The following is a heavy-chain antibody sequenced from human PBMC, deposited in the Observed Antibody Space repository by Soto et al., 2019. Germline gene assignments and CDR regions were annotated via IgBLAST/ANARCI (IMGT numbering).Heavy chain of an antibody. J-gene: IGHJ6*02. CDR3: ARMPQRITIFGVVQTYYYGMDV. CDR1: GFSLSTSGMC. Sequence: SGPTLVNPTQTLTLTCTFSGFSLSTSGMCVSWIRQPPGKALEWLALIDWDDDKYYSTSLKTRLTISKDTSKNQVVLTMTNMDPVDTATYYCARMPQRITIFGVVQTYYYGMDVWGQGTTVTVSS. V-gene: IGHV2-70*01. CDR2: IDWDDDK. D-gene: IGHD3-3*01.